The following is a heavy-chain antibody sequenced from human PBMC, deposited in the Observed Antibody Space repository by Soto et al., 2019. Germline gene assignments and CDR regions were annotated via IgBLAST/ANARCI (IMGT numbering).Heavy chain of an antibody. V-gene: IGHV3-33*01. CDR3: AREGFSSGWRQNWFDP. J-gene: IGHJ5*02. CDR2: IWYDGSNK. Sequence: VQLVESGGGVVQPGRSLRLSCAASGFTFSSYGMHWVRQAPGKGLEWVAVIWYDGSNKYYADSVKGRFTISRDNSKNTLYLQMNSLRAEDTAVYYCAREGFSSGWRQNWFDPWGQGTLVTVSS. CDR1: GFTFSSYG. D-gene: IGHD6-19*01.